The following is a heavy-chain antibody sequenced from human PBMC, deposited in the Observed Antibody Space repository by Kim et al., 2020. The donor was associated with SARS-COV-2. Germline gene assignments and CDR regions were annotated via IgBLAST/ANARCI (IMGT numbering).Heavy chain of an antibody. CDR1: GGSISSSNW. D-gene: IGHD2-2*01. CDR2: IYHSGST. J-gene: IGHJ4*02. CDR3: ARLGYCSRTSCLSFDY. Sequence: SETLSLTCAVSGGSISSSNWWSWVRQPPGKGLEWIGEIYHSGSTNYNPSLKSRVTISVDKSKNQFSLKLSSVTAADTAVYYCARLGYCSRTSCLSFDYWGQGTLVTVSS. V-gene: IGHV4-4*02.